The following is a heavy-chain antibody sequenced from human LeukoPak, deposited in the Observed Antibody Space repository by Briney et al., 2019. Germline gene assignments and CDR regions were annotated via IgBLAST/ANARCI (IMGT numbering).Heavy chain of an antibody. CDR3: ARGQWLEYDAFDI. Sequence: SETLSLTCTVSGGSISRYYWSWMRQPPGKGLEWIGYIHFSGSTSYNTSLKSRVTISVDPSKNPFSLNLSSVTAADTAVYYCARGQWLEYDAFDIWGQGTMVTVSS. D-gene: IGHD6-19*01. CDR1: GGSISRYY. J-gene: IGHJ3*02. CDR2: IHFSGST. V-gene: IGHV4-59*01.